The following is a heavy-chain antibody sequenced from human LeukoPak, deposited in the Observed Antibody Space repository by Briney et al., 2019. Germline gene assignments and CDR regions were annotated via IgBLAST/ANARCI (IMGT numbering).Heavy chain of an antibody. Sequence: PSETLSLTCAVYGGSFSGYYWSWIRQPPGKGLEWIGYIYHSGSTYYNPSLKSRVTISVDRSKNQFSLKLSSVTAADTAVYYCARGDYYDSSGYTIDYWGQGTLATVSS. CDR2: IYHSGST. D-gene: IGHD3-22*01. V-gene: IGHV4-34*01. CDR3: ARGDYYDSSGYTIDY. CDR1: GGSFSGYY. J-gene: IGHJ4*02.